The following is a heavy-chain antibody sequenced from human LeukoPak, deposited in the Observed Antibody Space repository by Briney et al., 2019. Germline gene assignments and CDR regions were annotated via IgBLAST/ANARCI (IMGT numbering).Heavy chain of an antibody. CDR2: IYYSGIT. CDR1: GGSISSGGYY. V-gene: IGHV4-31*03. D-gene: IGHD4-17*01. CDR3: ASYGDYVDY. Sequence: SETLSLTCTVSGGSISSGGYYWSWIRQHPGKGLEWIVYIYYSGITYYNPSFKSRVTISVDTSKNQFSLKLSSVTAADTAVYYCASYGDYVDYWGQGTLVTVSS. J-gene: IGHJ4*02.